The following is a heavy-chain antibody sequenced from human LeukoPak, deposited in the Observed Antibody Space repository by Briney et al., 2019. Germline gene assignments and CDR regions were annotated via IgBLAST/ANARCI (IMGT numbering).Heavy chain of an antibody. D-gene: IGHD5-12*01. CDR3: AKSGGTLKKWLRQYHYYYYMDV. CDR1: GFTFSSYG. V-gene: IGHV3-23*01. J-gene: IGHJ6*03. Sequence: QPGGSLRLSCAASGFTFSSYGMSWVRQAPGKGLEWVSAISGSGGSTYYADSVKGRFTISRDNSKNTLYLQMNSLRAEDTAVYYCAKSGGTLKKWLRQYHYYYYMDVWGKGTTVTISS. CDR2: ISGSGGST.